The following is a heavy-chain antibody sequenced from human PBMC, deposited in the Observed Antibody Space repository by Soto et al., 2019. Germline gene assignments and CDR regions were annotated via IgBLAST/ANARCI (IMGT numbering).Heavy chain of an antibody. CDR1: GFSFNDYA. D-gene: IGHD3-22*01. J-gene: IGHJ4*02. CDR3: SRGTYYPQSSGLHADY. CDR2: ISSDGHHQ. V-gene: IGHV3-30*03. Sequence: PGGSLRLSCATSGFSFNDYAMYWVRQAPGQGLEWVAIISSDGHHQFYLDNLRGRFTVSRGNSKNTLYLQMNSLRPEDTAVYYCSRGTYYPQSSGLHADYWGPGTVVTVSS.